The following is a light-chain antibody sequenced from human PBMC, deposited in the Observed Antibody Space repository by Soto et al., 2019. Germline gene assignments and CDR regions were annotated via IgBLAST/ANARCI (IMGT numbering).Light chain of an antibody. CDR2: VAS. Sequence: EIVVPPSPGTLSLSPGERATLSCRASQSVSSSYLAWYQQKPGQAPRLLIYVASSRATGIPDRFSGSGSGTDFTLTISRLEPEDFAVYYCQQYGSSPHWTFGQGTKVEIK. CDR1: QSVSSSY. V-gene: IGKV3-20*01. CDR3: QQYGSSPHWT. J-gene: IGKJ1*01.